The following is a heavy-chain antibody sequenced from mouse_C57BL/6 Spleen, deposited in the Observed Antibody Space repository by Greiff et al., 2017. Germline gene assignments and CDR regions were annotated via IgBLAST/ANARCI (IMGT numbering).Heavy chain of an antibody. D-gene: IGHD2-3*01. CDR2: IWSGGST. J-gene: IGHJ4*01. V-gene: IGHV2-2*01. Sequence: QVQLKESGPGLVQPSQSLSITCTVSGFSLTSYGVHWVRQSPGKGLEWLGVIWSGGSTDYNAAFISRLSISKDNSKSQVFFKMNSLQADDTAIYYCASYDGYYGDYAMDYWGQGTSVTVSS. CDR1: GFSLTSYG. CDR3: ASYDGYYGDYAMDY.